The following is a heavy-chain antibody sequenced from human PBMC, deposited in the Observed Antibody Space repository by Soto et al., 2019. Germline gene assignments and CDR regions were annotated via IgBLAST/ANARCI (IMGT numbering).Heavy chain of an antibody. J-gene: IGHJ6*02. D-gene: IGHD6-13*01. CDR1: GGTFSSYA. CDR2: IIPIFGTA. V-gene: IGHV1-69*13. Sequence: GASVKVSCKASGGTFSSYAINWVRQAPGQGLEWMGGIIPIFGTANYAQKFKGRVTITADESTSTAYMELSSLRSEDTTVYYCATKGRWYVGYYYYGMDVWGQGTTVTVSS. CDR3: ATKGRWYVGYYYYGMDV.